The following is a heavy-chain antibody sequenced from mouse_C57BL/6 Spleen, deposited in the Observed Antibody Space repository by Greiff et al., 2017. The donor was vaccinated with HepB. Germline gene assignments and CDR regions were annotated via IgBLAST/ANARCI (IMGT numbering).Heavy chain of an antibody. V-gene: IGHV1-81*01. CDR2: IYPRSGNT. J-gene: IGHJ4*01. CDR3: AGVSSSHYYAMDY. D-gene: IGHD1-1*01. CDR1: GYTFTSYG. Sequence: QVQLQQSGAELARPGASVKLSCKASGYTFTSYGISWVKQRTGQGLEWIGEIYPRSGNTYYNEKFKGKATLTADKSSSTAYMELRSLTSEDSAGYFCAGVSSSHYYAMDYWGQGTSVTVSS.